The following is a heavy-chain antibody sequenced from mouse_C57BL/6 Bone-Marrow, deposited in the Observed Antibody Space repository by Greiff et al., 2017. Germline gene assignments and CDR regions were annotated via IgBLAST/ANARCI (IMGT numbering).Heavy chain of an antibody. J-gene: IGHJ3*01. V-gene: IGHV3-6*01. CDR1: GYSITSGYY. CDR2: ISYDGSN. D-gene: IGHD2-3*01. Sequence: EVKLQESGPGLVKPSQSLSLTCSVTGYSITSGYYWNWLRQFPGNKLEWMGYISYDGSNNYNPSLKNRISITRDTSKNQFFLKLNSVTTEDTATDYCARVGNGYYDWVWFAYWGQGTLVTVSA. CDR3: ARVGNGYYDWVWFAY.